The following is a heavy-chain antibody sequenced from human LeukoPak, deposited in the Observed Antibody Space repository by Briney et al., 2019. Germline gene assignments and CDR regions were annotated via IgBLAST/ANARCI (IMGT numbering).Heavy chain of an antibody. CDR3: ARQGVVPAAINY. D-gene: IGHD2-2*02. Sequence: SETLSLTCTVSGGSISSYYWSWIRQPPGKGLEWIGYIYYSGSTNYNPSLKSRVTISVDTSKNQFSLKLSPVTAADTAVYYCARQGVVPAAINYWGQGTLVTVSS. CDR2: IYYSGST. V-gene: IGHV4-59*08. CDR1: GGSISSYY. J-gene: IGHJ4*02.